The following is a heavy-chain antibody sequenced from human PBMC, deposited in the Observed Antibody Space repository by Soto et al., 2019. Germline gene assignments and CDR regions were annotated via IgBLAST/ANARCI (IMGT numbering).Heavy chain of an antibody. CDR1: AGSINSYH. CDR2: IFYTGKT. CDR3: ARVLEVAGGFDP. Sequence: SETLSLTCSVSAGSINSYHWSWVRQPPGKGLECIGYIFYTGKTNYNPSLKSRVTISLDTSKNQFSLRLDSVTAADTVVYYCARVLEVAGGFDPWGQGTLVTVSS. J-gene: IGHJ5*02. D-gene: IGHD2-15*01. V-gene: IGHV4-59*01.